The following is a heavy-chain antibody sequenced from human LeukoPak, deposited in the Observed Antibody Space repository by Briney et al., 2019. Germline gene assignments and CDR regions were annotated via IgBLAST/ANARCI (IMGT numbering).Heavy chain of an antibody. J-gene: IGHJ4*02. D-gene: IGHD4-17*01. CDR2: IVVGSGNT. CDR3: AGTTVTTAPFDY. Sequence: ASVNVSCTASGFTFTSSAVQWVRQARGQRLEWIGWIVVGSGNTNYAQKFQERVTITRDMSTSTAYLELSSLRSEDTAVYYCAGTTVTTAPFDYWGQGTLVTVSS. CDR1: GFTFTSSA. V-gene: IGHV1-58*01.